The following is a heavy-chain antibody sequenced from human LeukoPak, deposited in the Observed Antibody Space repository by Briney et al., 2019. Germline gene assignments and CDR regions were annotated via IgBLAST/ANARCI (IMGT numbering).Heavy chain of an antibody. J-gene: IGHJ4*02. CDR3: AGALWELGDFDY. Sequence: SETLSLTCTVSGGSISSHYWSWIRQPPGKGLEWIGYIYYSGSTNYNPSLKRRVSISVDTSKNQFSLKLSSVTAADTAVYYCAGALWELGDFDYWGQGTLVTVSS. V-gene: IGHV4-59*11. CDR2: IYYSGST. D-gene: IGHD1-26*01. CDR1: GGSISSHY.